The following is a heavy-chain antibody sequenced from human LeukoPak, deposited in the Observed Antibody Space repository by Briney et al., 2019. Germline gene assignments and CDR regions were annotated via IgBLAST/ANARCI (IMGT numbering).Heavy chain of an antibody. Sequence: GGSLRLSCAASGFTFSSYAMSWVRQAPGKGLEWVGRIKSKTDGGTTDYAAPVKGRFTISRDDSRNTLYLQMNSLKTEDTAVYYCTTPFYYGSGSYGSAWFDPWGQGTLVTVSS. CDR1: GFTFSSYA. D-gene: IGHD3-10*01. J-gene: IGHJ5*02. V-gene: IGHV3-15*01. CDR2: IKSKTDGGTT. CDR3: TTPFYYGSGSYGSAWFDP.